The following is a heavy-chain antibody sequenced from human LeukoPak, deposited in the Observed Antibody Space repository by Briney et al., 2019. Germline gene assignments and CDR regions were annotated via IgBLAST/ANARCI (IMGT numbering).Heavy chain of an antibody. D-gene: IGHD6-13*01. J-gene: IGHJ4*02. CDR1: GFTFSSYS. Sequence: GGSLRLSCAASGFTFSSYSMTWVRQAPGKGLEWVSSISSSSSYIYYADSVKGRFTISRDNAKNSLYLQMNSLRAEDTAVYYCARIMHSSSWYDYWGQGTLVTVSS. CDR2: ISSSSSYI. V-gene: IGHV3-21*01. CDR3: ARIMHSSSWYDY.